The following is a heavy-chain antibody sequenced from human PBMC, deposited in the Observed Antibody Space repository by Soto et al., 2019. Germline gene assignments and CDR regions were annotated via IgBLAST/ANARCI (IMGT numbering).Heavy chain of an antibody. V-gene: IGHV3-21*01. CDR1: GFTFSSYS. Sequence: GGSLRLSCAASGFTFSSYSMNWVRQAPGKGLEWVSSISSSSSYIYYAESVKGRFTISRDNAKNSLYLQMNSLGVEDTAVYYCARDRGYDAHDYYYNAMDVWGQGTTVTVSS. D-gene: IGHD2-15*01. CDR2: ISSSSSYI. CDR3: ARDRGYDAHDYYYNAMDV. J-gene: IGHJ6*02.